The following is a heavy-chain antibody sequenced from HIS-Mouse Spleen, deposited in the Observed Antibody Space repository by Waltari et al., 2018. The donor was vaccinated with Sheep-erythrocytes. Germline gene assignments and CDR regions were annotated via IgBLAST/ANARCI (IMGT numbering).Heavy chain of an antibody. J-gene: IGHJ4*02. V-gene: IGHV3-23*01. CDR2: ISGSGGST. Sequence: TFSSYAMSWVRPAPGKGLEWVSAISGSGGSTYYAASVKGRFTISRDNSKNTLYLQMNSLRAEDTAVYYCAKQTLRRTYFDYWGQGTLVTVSS. D-gene: IGHD4-17*01. CDR3: AKQTLRRTYFDY. CDR1: TFSSYA.